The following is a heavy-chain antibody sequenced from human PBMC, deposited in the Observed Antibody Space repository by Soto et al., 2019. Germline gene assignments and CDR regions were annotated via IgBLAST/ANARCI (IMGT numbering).Heavy chain of an antibody. CDR1: AVTFTGYG. J-gene: IGHJ4*02. Sequence: QVELVESGGGVVQPGRSLRLSCAASAVTFTGYGMHWVRQAPGKGLEWVAVIRFDGSNIYYADSVKGRFTISRDNARNVLSLQMYSLRAGDTAVYYCARDGVGSKAYFCYVDYGGRVTLVTVSS. V-gene: IGHV3-33*01. D-gene: IGHD1-26*01. CDR2: IRFDGSNI. CDR3: ARDGVGSKAYFCYVDY.